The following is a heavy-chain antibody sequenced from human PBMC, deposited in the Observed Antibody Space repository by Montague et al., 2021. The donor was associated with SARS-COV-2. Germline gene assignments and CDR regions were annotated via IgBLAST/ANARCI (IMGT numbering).Heavy chain of an antibody. V-gene: IGHV4-59*01. J-gene: IGHJ5*02. Sequence: ETLSLTCTVSGGSISSYYWSWIRQPPGKGLEWIGYIYYSGSTNYNPSLKSRVTISVDTSKNQFSLKLSSVTAADTAVYYCARAAGYNWNYGYNWFDPWGQGTPVTVSS. CDR2: IYYSGST. CDR1: GGSISSYY. CDR3: ARAAGYNWNYGYNWFDP. D-gene: IGHD1-7*01.